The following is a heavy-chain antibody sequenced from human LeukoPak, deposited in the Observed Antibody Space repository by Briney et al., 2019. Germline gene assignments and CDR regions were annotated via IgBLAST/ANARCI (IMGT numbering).Heavy chain of an antibody. J-gene: IGHJ4*02. CDR3: ARSGGLWLLTYYFDY. D-gene: IGHD3-22*01. CDR1: GGSISSSKYY. Sequence: SETLSLTCIVSGGSISSSKYYWGWIRQPPGKGLEWIGTIFNSGSTHYNPSLKSRVTISVDTSKNQLSLKLSSVTAADTAVYFCARSGGLWLLTYYFDYWGQGTLVTVSS. CDR2: IFNSGST. V-gene: IGHV4-39*07.